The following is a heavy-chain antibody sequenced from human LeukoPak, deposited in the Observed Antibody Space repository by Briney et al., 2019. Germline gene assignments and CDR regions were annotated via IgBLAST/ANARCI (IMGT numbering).Heavy chain of an antibody. D-gene: IGHD3-3*01. Sequence: GGSLRLSCAASGFTFSSYSMNWVRQAPGKGLEWVSSISSSSSYIYYADSVKGRFTISRDNAKNSLYLQMNSLRAEDTAVYYCARDGLTMSENWFDPWGQGTLVTVSS. CDR3: ARDGLTMSENWFDP. V-gene: IGHV3-21*01. CDR1: GFTFSSYS. J-gene: IGHJ5*02. CDR2: ISSSSSYI.